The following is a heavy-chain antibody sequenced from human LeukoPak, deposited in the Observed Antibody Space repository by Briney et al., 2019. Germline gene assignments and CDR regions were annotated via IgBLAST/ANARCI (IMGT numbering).Heavy chain of an antibody. CDR2: INPSGGST. Sequence: ASVEVSCKASGYTFTSYYMHWVRQAPGQGLEWMGIINPSGGSTSYAQKFQGRVTMTRDTSTSTVYMELSSLRSEDTAVYYCAGSLAAAGREYYFDYWGQGTLVTVSS. D-gene: IGHD6-13*01. CDR3: AGSLAAAGREYYFDY. CDR1: GYTFTSYY. V-gene: IGHV1-46*01. J-gene: IGHJ4*02.